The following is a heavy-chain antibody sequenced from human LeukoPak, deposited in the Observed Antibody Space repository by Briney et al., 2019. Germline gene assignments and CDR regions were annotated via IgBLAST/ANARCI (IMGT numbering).Heavy chain of an antibody. CDR2: ISYDGSNK. CDR1: GFTFSSYA. CDR3: ASGRFGELGYFDY. J-gene: IGHJ4*02. V-gene: IGHV3-30-3*01. Sequence: PGGSLRLSCAASGFTFSSYAMHWVRQAPGKGLEWVAVISYDGSNKYYADSVKGRFTISRDNSKNTLYLQMNSLRAEDTAVYYCASGRFGELGYFDYWGQGTLVTVSS. D-gene: IGHD3-10*01.